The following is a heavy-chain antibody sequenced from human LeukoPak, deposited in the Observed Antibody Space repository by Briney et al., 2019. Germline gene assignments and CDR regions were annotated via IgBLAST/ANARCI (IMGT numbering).Heavy chain of an antibody. V-gene: IGHV4-59*08. CDR1: GGSISSYY. CDR2: IYYSGST. CDR3: ARHAYYDFWSGYLGTSYYYYYMDV. Sequence: KPSETLSLTCTVSGGSISSYYWSWIRQPPGKGLEWIGYIYYSGSTNYNPSLKSRVTISVDTSKNQFSLKLSSVTAADTAVYYCARHAYYDFWSGYLGTSYYYYYMDVWGKGTTVTVSS. J-gene: IGHJ6*03. D-gene: IGHD3-3*01.